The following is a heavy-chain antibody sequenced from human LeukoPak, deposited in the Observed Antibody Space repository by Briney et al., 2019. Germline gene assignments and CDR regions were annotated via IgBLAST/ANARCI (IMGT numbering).Heavy chain of an antibody. J-gene: IGHJ4*02. V-gene: IGHV3-23*01. D-gene: IGHD3-22*01. CDR3: AKRSSTSSGYFDF. Sequence: GGSLRLSCAASGFTFSSYGMSWVRQAPGKGLEWVSGISGSGGGTYYADSVKGRSTISRDNSKNTLYLQMNSLRAEDTAVYYCAKRSSTSSGYFDFWGRGTLVTVSS. CDR2: ISGSGGGT. CDR1: GFTFSSYG.